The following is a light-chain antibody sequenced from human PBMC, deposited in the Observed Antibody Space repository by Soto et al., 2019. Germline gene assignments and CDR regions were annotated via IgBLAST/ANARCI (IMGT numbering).Light chain of an antibody. CDR1: QSVSNF. J-gene: IGKJ1*01. CDR2: GAS. Sequence: DIVMTHSPATLSVSPGETATLYCRASQSVSNFLAWYQKNSGQATRLLIYGASTRATGIPSRFSDSGSGTEFTLTTSRLQSEDFADDYCQQYNKWWTFSQGTKVEIK. CDR3: QQYNKWWT. V-gene: IGKV3-15*01.